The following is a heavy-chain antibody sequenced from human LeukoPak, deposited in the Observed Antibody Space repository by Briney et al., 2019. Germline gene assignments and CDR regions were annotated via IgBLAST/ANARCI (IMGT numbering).Heavy chain of an antibody. CDR3: ARYGSGSYYYYFMDV. J-gene: IGHJ6*03. Sequence: PSETLSLTCTVSGGPISSYYWSWIRQPPGKGLEWVGYIYYSGSTNYSPYLKSRVTILIDTSKNQFSLKLSYVTASDTAVYYCARYGSGSYYYYFMDVWGKGTTVTISS. V-gene: IGHV4-59*01. CDR2: IYYSGST. D-gene: IGHD3-10*01. CDR1: GGPISSYY.